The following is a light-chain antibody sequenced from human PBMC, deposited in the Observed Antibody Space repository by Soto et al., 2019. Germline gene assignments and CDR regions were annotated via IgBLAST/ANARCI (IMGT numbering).Light chain of an antibody. CDR1: QNINKF. V-gene: IGKV1-39*01. CDR3: PHAYNTPCT. Sequence: DIQMTQSPSSLSASVEDRVTITCRASQNINKFLNWYQQKPGKAPKLLIYAASDLQSGVPSRFSGSGSGKDFTLTISSLQPDDYATYYCPHAYNTPCTFVQGTKVEIX. CDR2: AAS. J-gene: IGKJ1*01.